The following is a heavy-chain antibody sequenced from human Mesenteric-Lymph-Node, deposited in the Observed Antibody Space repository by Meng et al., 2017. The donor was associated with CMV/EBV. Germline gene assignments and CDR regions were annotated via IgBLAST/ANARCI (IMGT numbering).Heavy chain of an antibody. Sequence: GRPLRLSCAASGFSFRSYGMHWVRQAPGKGLGWVAVIWYDGSNKYYADSVKGRFTISRDNSKNTLYLQMNSLRAEDTAVYYCAKDTRISITIFGVVPYYYYGMDVWGQGTTVTVSS. D-gene: IGHD3-3*01. CDR2: IWYDGSNK. CDR1: GFSFRSYG. CDR3: AKDTRISITIFGVVPYYYYGMDV. V-gene: IGHV3-33*06. J-gene: IGHJ6*02.